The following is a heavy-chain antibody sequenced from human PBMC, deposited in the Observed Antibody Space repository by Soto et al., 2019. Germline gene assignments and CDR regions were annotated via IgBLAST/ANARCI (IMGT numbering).Heavy chain of an antibody. CDR1: GFTFSSYA. CDR3: AKGDSSWSYFDF. Sequence: GGSLRLPCAASGFTFSSYAMSWVRQAPGKGLEWVSIISGSGGGTYYADSVKGRFTISRDNSKNTLYLQVNSLRAEDTAVYYCAKGDSSWSYFDFWGQGTLVTVSS. J-gene: IGHJ4*02. CDR2: ISGSGGGT. D-gene: IGHD6-13*01. V-gene: IGHV3-23*01.